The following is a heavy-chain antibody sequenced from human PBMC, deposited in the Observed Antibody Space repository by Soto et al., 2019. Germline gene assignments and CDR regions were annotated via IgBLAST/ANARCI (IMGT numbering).Heavy chain of an antibody. CDR1: GYTFTSNA. D-gene: IGHD2-15*01. V-gene: IGHV1-3*01. Sequence: QVQLVQSGAEVKKPGASVKVSCKASGYTFTSNAMHWVRQAPGQRLEWMGWINAGNGNTKYSQKFQGRVTITRDTSASTAYMELSSLRSEDTAVYYCARGRYCSGGSCYAGVWFDPWGQGTLVTVSS. J-gene: IGHJ5*02. CDR2: INAGNGNT. CDR3: ARGRYCSGGSCYAGVWFDP.